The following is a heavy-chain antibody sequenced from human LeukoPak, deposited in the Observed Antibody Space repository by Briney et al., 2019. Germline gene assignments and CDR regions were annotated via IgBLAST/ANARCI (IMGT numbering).Heavy chain of an antibody. D-gene: IGHD2-15*01. CDR2: ISDGGST. CDR3: ARGYCGGGTCYRTFFDQ. V-gene: IGHV4-59*01. CDR1: GGSIRGYY. Sequence: SETLTLTCTVSGGSIRGYYWSWIRQPPGRGLEWIGYISDGGSTNYNSTLNSRVTISVDTSKNQFSLKLSSVTAADTAVYYCARGYCGGGTCYRTFFDQWGQGTLVTVSS. J-gene: IGHJ4*02.